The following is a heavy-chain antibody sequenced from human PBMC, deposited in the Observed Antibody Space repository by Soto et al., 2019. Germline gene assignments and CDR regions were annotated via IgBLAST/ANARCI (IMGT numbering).Heavy chain of an antibody. CDR1: GGSFSGYY. Sequence: NPSETLSLTCAVYGGSFSGYYWSWIRQPPGKGLEWIGEINHSGVTTYNPSLKSRVTISVDTSNNQLSLKLSSVTAADTAVYYCAGGRTRTVRGVPRYYYYGMDVWGQGTSVTVSS. J-gene: IGHJ6*02. CDR2: INHSGVT. CDR3: AGGRTRTVRGVPRYYYYGMDV. D-gene: IGHD3-10*01. V-gene: IGHV4-34*01.